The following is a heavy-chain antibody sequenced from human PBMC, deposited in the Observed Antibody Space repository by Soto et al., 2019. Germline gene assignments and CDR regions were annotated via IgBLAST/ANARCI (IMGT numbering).Heavy chain of an antibody. V-gene: IGHV1-24*01. D-gene: IGHD1-20*01. CDR2: FDPEDGET. CDR3: ARGVYITSADY. CDR1: GYTLTELS. J-gene: IGHJ4*02. Sequence: XSVKVSCKVSGYTLTELSMHWVRQAPGKGLEWMGGFDPEDGETIYAQKFQGRVTMTRDTSTSTAYMELRSLRSDDTAVYYCARGVYITSADYWGQGTLVTVSS.